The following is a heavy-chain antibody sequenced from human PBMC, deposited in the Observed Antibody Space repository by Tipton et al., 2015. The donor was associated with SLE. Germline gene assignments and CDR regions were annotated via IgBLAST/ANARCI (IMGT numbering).Heavy chain of an antibody. CDR1: GGSITSGSYY. V-gene: IGHV4-61*02. Sequence: TLSLTCTVSGGSITSGSYYWSWIRQPAGQGLEWIGRIYNTGATYYNPSLKSRVTISIEASKNQLSLTLKYVTAADTAVYYCARGSVVADDYWGQGTRSPSPQ. J-gene: IGHJ4*02. CDR3: ARGSVVADDY. CDR2: IYNTGAT. D-gene: IGHD2-15*01.